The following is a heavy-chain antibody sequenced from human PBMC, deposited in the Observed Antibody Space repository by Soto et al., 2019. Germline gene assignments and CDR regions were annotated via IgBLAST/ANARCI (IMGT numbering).Heavy chain of an antibody. CDR3: ARGQVVAAQH. CDR2: IYYSGST. Sequence: SETLSLTCAVSGGSISSGGYSWSWIRQPPGKGLEWIGSIYYSGSTNYNPSLKSRVTISVDRSKNQFSLKLSSVTAADTAVYYCARGQVVAAQHWGQGTLVTVSS. J-gene: IGHJ4*02. D-gene: IGHD2-15*01. CDR1: GGSISSGGYS. V-gene: IGHV4-30-4*07.